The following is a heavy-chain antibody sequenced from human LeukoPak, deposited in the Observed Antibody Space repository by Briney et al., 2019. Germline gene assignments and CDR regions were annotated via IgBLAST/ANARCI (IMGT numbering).Heavy chain of an antibody. CDR3: TTILFDYGDYFDY. J-gene: IGHJ4*02. V-gene: IGHV3-15*01. CDR2: IKSKAHGGTT. CDR1: FPFQNAL. Sequence: PGGAPRPSFAAFWFPFQNALVGLVPQAPGKGLELVGRIKSKAHGGTTDYAAPVKDRFTISRDDSKNTLYLQMNSLKTEDTAVYYCTTILFDYGDYFDYWGQGTLVTVSS. D-gene: IGHD4-17*01.